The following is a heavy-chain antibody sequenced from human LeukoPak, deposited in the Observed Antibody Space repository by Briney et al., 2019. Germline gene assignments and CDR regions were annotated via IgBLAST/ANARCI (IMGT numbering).Heavy chain of an antibody. Sequence: ASVRVSCKASGYAFTSYGITWVRQAPGQGLEWMGWINAHNGYTNYTQSLQGRVSMTTDTSTTTAYMDLRSLSSDDTAVYYCARVVTGALDVWGQGTMVTVSS. CDR2: INAHNGYT. CDR1: GYAFTSYG. CDR3: ARVVTGALDV. V-gene: IGHV1-18*01. J-gene: IGHJ3*01. D-gene: IGHD3-16*02.